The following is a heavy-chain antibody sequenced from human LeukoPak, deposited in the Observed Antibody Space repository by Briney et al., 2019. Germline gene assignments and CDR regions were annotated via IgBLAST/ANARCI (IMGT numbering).Heavy chain of an antibody. J-gene: IGHJ4*02. CDR3: TRGKPETVFDS. Sequence: SETLSLTCDVSGGSITQTNYWTWVRPPPGKGLEWIGEVNLQGGTNYNPSLLRRVAISVDTSANHVSLQMTSVTAADTAVYYCTRGKPETVFDSWGQGTLVTVSS. CDR1: GGSITQTNY. D-gene: IGHD2-21*02. CDR2: VNLQGGT. V-gene: IGHV4-4*02.